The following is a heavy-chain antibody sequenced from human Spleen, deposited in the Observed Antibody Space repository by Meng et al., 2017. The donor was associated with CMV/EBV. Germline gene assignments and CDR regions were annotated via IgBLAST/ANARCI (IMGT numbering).Heavy chain of an antibody. D-gene: IGHD6-6*01. V-gene: IGHV3-7*01. CDR2: IAQDGSEI. J-gene: IGHJ4*02. CDR1: GFTFSSFW. CDR3: ARVPDYSSSSTY. Sequence: GESLKISCAASGFTFSSFWMSWVRQAPGKGLEWVANIAQDGSEIHYVDSVKGRFTISRDNAKKSLYLQMNSLRVEDTAVYYCARVPDYSSSSTYWGQGTLVTVSS.